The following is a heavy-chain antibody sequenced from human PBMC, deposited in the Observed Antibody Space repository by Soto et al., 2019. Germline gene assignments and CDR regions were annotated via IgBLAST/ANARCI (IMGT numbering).Heavy chain of an antibody. CDR2: IYWDDDK. Sequence: QITLKESGPTLVKPTQTLTLTCTFSGFSLNTYGVGVGWIRQPPGKALEWLALIYWDDDKRYSPSLKSRLTITKDTSKNQVVLTMTNMDPVDTVTYYCARALGSWGAYYFDCWGQGTLVTVSS. V-gene: IGHV2-5*02. CDR1: GFSLNTYGVG. D-gene: IGHD3-16*01. J-gene: IGHJ4*02. CDR3: ARALGSWGAYYFDC.